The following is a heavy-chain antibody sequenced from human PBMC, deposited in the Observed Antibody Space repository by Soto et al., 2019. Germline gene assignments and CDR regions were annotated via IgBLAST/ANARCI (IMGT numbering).Heavy chain of an antibody. J-gene: IGHJ4*02. CDR3: ARLDNFWSGYYGSDY. CDR2: ISSSSSYI. V-gene: IGHV3-21*01. Sequence: GGSLRLSCAASGFTFSSYSMNWVRQAPGKGLEWVSSISSSSSYIYYADSVKGRFTISRDNAKNSLYLQMNSLRAEDTAVYYCARLDNFWSGYYGSDYWGQGTLVTVSS. CDR1: GFTFSSYS. D-gene: IGHD3-3*01.